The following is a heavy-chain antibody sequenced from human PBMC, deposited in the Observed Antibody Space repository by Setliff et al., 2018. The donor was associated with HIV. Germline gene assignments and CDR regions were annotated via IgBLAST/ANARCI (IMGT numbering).Heavy chain of an antibody. CDR3: ARHSDFWSEDAFDI. CDR2: IHYNGRT. V-gene: IGHV4-39*01. Sequence: PSETLSLTCTVSGDSITNDDYYWGWIRQPPGKGLEWIAIIHYNGRTYYDPSLKSRVTIFVDPSNNQFSLRLSSVTAADTAVYYCARHSDFWSEDAFDIWAQGTVVTVSS. D-gene: IGHD3-3*01. J-gene: IGHJ3*02. CDR1: GDSITNDDYY.